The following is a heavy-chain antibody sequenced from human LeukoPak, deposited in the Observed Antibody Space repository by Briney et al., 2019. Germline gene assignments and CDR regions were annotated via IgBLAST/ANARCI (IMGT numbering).Heavy chain of an antibody. J-gene: IGHJ4*02. CDR3: AKDSSPAYFDY. Sequence: GGSLRLSCAASGFTFSTYGMHWVRRAPGKGLERVALISYDGSNIYYADSVKGRFTISRDRSMNTLYLQMNSLRGEDTAVYFCAKDSSPAYFDYWGQGTLVTVSS. V-gene: IGHV3-30*18. D-gene: IGHD6-6*01. CDR1: GFTFSTYG. CDR2: ISYDGSNI.